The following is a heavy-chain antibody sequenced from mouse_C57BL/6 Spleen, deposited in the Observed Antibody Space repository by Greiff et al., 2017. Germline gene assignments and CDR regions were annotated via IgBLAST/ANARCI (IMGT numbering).Heavy chain of an antibody. CDR2: ISDGGSYT. CDR3: ARNYYGSSYPAWFAY. J-gene: IGHJ3*01. Sequence: EVKLMESGGGLVKPGGSLKLSCAASGFTFSSYAMSWVRQTPEKRLEWVATISDGGSYTYYPDNVKGRFTISRDNAKNNLYLQMSHLKSEDTAMYYCARNYYGSSYPAWFAYWGQGTLVTVSA. D-gene: IGHD1-1*01. V-gene: IGHV5-4*03. CDR1: GFTFSSYA.